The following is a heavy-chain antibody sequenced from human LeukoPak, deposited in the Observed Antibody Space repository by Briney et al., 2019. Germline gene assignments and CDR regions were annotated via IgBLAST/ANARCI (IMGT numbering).Heavy chain of an antibody. V-gene: IGHV4-34*01. CDR1: GGSFSGYY. Sequence: PSETLSLTCAVYGGSFSGYYWSWIRQPPGKGLEWIGSIYYSGSTYYNPSLKSRVTISVDTSKNHFSLKLSSLTAADTAVYYCARRRVTVLTPFNCFDPWGQGTLVTVSS. CDR2: IYYSGST. CDR3: ARRRVTVLTPFNCFDP. J-gene: IGHJ5*02. D-gene: IGHD4-23*01.